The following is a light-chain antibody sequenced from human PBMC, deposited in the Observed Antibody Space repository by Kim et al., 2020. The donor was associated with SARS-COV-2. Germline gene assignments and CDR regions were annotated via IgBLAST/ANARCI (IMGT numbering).Light chain of an antibody. V-gene: IGKV1-39*01. J-gene: IGKJ5*01. CDR3: QQSNSSPQIT. CDR1: LSIFHH. Sequence: GDRVTITCRASLSIFHHLNWYQQQPGKAPKLLFHGASTLQSGVPSRLSGRGSGTDLILTISRLQPEDVATYYCQQSNSSPQITFSQGTLL. CDR2: GAS.